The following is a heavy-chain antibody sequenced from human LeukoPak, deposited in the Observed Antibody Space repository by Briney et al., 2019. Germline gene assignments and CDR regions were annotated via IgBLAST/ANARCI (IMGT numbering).Heavy chain of an antibody. V-gene: IGHV3-33*01. Sequence: GRSLRLSCTASGFTFSNYGLHWVRQAPGKGLEWMALIWYDGSKRYYADSVQGRFTISRDDSKNTLFLQMNSLRAEDTAVYYCARDLGNFGSGTSYYDYWGQGTLVTVSS. CDR2: IWYDGSKR. CDR1: GFTFSNYG. CDR3: ARDLGNFGSGTSYYDY. J-gene: IGHJ4*02. D-gene: IGHD3-10*01.